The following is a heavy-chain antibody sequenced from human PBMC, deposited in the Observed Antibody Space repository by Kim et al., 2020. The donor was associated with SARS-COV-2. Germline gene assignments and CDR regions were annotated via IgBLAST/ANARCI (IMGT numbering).Heavy chain of an antibody. J-gene: IGHJ2*01. CDR3: ARDRRGVRYFDL. V-gene: IGHV4-34*01. Sequence: YNPSLKSRVTISVDTSKNQFSLKLSSVTAADTAVYYCARDRRGVRYFDLWGRGTLVTVSS. D-gene: IGHD3-16*01.